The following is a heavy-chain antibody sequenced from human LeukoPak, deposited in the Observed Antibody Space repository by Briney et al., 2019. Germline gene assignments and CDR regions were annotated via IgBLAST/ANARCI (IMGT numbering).Heavy chain of an antibody. Sequence: GGSLRLSCAASGFTVSRNYMSWVRQAPGKGLEWVSVIYSGVSTYYADSVKGRFTISRDNSKNTLYLQMNSLRAEDTAVYYCARERPHYDILTGATTRYGMDVWGQGTTVTVSS. J-gene: IGHJ6*02. CDR3: ARERPHYDILTGATTRYGMDV. D-gene: IGHD3-9*01. CDR1: GFTVSRNY. CDR2: IYSGVST. V-gene: IGHV3-53*05.